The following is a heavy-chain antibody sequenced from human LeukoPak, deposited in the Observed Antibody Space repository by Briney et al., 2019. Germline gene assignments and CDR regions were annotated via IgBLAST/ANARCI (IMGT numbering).Heavy chain of an antibody. Sequence: PGRSLRLSCAASGFTFDDYAMHWVRQAPGRGLEWVSGISWNSGSIGYEDSVKGRFTISRDNAKNSLYLQMNSLRAEDMALYYCAKGYSSSWYFWYFDLWGRGTLVTVSS. CDR1: GFTFDDYA. D-gene: IGHD6-13*01. CDR3: AKGYSSSWYFWYFDL. J-gene: IGHJ2*01. CDR2: ISWNSGSI. V-gene: IGHV3-9*03.